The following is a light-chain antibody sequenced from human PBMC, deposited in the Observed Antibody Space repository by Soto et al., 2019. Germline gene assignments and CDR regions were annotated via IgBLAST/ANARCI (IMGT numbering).Light chain of an antibody. CDR1: SSDVGGYNY. CDR3: SSYTTSNTRQIV. CDR2: DVS. J-gene: IGLJ1*01. Sequence: QSVLTQPASVSGSPGQSFTISCTGTSSDVGGYNYVSWYQHHPGKAPKLIIYDVSNRPSGVSNRFSGSKSGNTASLTISGLQPEDEADYYCSSYTTSNTRQIVFGTGTKVTVL. V-gene: IGLV2-14*03.